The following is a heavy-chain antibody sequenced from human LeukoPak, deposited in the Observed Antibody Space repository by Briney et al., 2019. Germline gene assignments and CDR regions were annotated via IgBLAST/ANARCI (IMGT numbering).Heavy chain of an antibody. J-gene: IGHJ3*02. V-gene: IGHV3-20*01. Sequence: GGSLRLSCATSGFTFSNHWMSWVRQSPGKGLEWVSGINWNGGSTGYADSVKGRFTISRDNAKNSLYLQMNSLRAEDTALYHCARRGYSGYDDAFDIWGQGTMVTVSS. D-gene: IGHD5-12*01. CDR3: ARRGYSGYDDAFDI. CDR2: INWNGGST. CDR1: GFTFSNHW.